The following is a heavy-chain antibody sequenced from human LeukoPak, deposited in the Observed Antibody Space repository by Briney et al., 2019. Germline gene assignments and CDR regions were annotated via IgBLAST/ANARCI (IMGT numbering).Heavy chain of an antibody. D-gene: IGHD3-22*01. CDR1: GGSISSYY. CDR3: ARRLRLGYYDSSGYLDY. J-gene: IGHJ4*02. CDR2: IFYSGST. Sequence: PSETLSLTCTVSGGSISSYYWSWIRQSAGKALEWIGNIFYSGSTYYSPSLKSRVTISLDTSKNQFSLKLSSVTAADTAVYYCARRLRLGYYDSSGYLDYWGQGTLVTVSS. V-gene: IGHV4-59*12.